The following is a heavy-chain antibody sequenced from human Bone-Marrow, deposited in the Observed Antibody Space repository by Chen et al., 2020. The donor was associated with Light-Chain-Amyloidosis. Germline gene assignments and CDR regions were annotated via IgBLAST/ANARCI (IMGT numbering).Heavy chain of an antibody. CDR1: GFSFSTYG. CDR3: ARAGIAESGYYYYAMDV. V-gene: IGHV3-33*01. Sequence: QVQLVESGGGVVQPGRSLRLSCATSGFSFSTYGMPWVRQAPGKGLEWVAGIWYDGSKKYYADSVQGRFTISRDNSNNTLVLQMSSLRAEDTALYYCARAGIAESGYYYYAMDVWGQGTTVTVSS. J-gene: IGHJ6*02. CDR2: IWYDGSKK. D-gene: IGHD6-13*01.